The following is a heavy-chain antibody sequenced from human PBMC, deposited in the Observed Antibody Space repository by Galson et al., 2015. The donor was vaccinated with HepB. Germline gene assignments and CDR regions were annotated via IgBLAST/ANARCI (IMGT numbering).Heavy chain of an antibody. D-gene: IGHD3-10*02. Sequence: SLRLSCAGSGFTFGDYAMYWVRQAPGKGLEWVSGISWNSGTIGYADSVKGRFSVSRDNAKDSLYLLMNSLTTEDTALYYCAKDLLNYVHLAFDNLCQGTLVTVSS. CDR1: GFTFGDYA. V-gene: IGHV3-9*01. CDR3: AKDLLNYVHLAFDN. J-gene: IGHJ4*02. CDR2: ISWNSGTI.